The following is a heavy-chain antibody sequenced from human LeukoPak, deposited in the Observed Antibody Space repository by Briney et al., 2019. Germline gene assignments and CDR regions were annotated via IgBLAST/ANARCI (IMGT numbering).Heavy chain of an antibody. CDR1: GFTFSSYS. Sequence: PGGSLRLSCAASGFTFSSYSMNWIRQPPGKGLEWIGSIYYSGSTYYNPSLKSRVTISVDTSKNQFSLKLSSVTAADTAVYYCASQLPVAGNYWGQGTLVTVSS. D-gene: IGHD6-19*01. CDR3: ASQLPVAGNY. CDR2: IYYSGST. J-gene: IGHJ4*02. V-gene: IGHV4-59*05.